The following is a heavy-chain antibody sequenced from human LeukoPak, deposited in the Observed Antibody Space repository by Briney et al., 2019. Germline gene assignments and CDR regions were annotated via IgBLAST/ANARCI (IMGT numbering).Heavy chain of an antibody. V-gene: IGHV1-58*01. D-gene: IGHD6-13*01. CDR2: IVVGSGNT. J-gene: IGHJ5*02. CDR1: GFTFTSSA. CDR3: ARWLSSSWANWFDP. Sequence: ASVKVSCKASGFTFTSSAVQWVRQARGQRLEWIGWIVVGSGNTNYAQKFQERVTITRDMSTSTAYMELSSLRSEDTAVYYCARWLSSSWANWFDPWGQGTLVTVSS.